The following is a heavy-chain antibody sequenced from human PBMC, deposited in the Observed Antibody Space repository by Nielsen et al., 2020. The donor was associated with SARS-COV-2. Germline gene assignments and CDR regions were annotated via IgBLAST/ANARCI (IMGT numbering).Heavy chain of an antibody. CDR3: VRQSTGWSGSYYCGMDV. CDR2: IYHGGTI. CDR1: GDSITSQTW. J-gene: IGHJ6*02. V-gene: IGHV4-4*02. D-gene: IGHD6-19*01. Sequence: SETLSLTCGVFGDSITSQTWWSWVRQPPGKGLEWIGQIYHGGTINYKPSLKSRATMSGDTSKNQFSLRLSSVTAADTAVYYCVRQSTGWSGSYYCGMDVWGRGTTVTVSS.